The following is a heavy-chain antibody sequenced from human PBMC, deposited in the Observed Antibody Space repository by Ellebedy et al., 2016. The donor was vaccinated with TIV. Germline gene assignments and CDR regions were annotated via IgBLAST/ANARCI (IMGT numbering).Heavy chain of an antibody. CDR2: ISRNGGGT. Sequence: GESLKISCAASGFTFSIYAMGWVRQAPGKGLEWVSTISRNGGGTYYAGSVEGRFTISRDNSNNTLWLQMSGLRAEDTARYFCAKDLGIERQWGFDYWGQGTLVTVSS. CDR3: AKDLGIERQWGFDY. V-gene: IGHV3-23*01. CDR1: GFTFSIYA. J-gene: IGHJ4*02. D-gene: IGHD1-26*01.